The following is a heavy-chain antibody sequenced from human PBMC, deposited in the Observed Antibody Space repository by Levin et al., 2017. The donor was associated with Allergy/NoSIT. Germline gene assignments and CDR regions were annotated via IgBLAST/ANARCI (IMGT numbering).Heavy chain of an antibody. CDR2: INPNSGGT. CDR1: GYTFTGYY. V-gene: IGHV1-2*02. Sequence: ASVKVSCKASGYTFTGYYMHWVRQAPGQGLEWMGWINPNSGGTNYAQKFQGRVTMTRDTSISTAYMELSRLRSDDTAVYYCARSYSNYVISGMDVWGQGTTVTVSS. J-gene: IGHJ6*02. CDR3: ARSYSNYVISGMDV. D-gene: IGHD4-11*01.